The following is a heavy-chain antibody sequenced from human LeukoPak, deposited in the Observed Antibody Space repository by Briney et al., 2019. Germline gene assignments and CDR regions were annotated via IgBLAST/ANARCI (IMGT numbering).Heavy chain of an antibody. CDR2: INHSGST. CDR1: GGSYRGYY. D-gene: IGHD2-2*02. J-gene: IGHJ4*02. CDR3: AREGSSTSCYKY. V-gene: IGHV4-34*01. Sequence: SETLSLTCAVYGGSYRGYYWRWIRQPPGKGLEWIGEINHSGSTNYNPSLKSRVTISVDTSKNQFSLKLSSVTAADTAVYYCAREGSSTSCYKYWGQGTLVTVSS.